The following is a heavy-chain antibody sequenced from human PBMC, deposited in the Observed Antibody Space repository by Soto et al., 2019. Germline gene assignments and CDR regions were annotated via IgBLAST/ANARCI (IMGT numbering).Heavy chain of an antibody. Sequence: ASVKVSCKASGYTFTNYAMHWVRQAPGQRLEWMGWINAGNGNTKYSQKFQGRVTITRDTSASTAYMELSSLRYEDTAIYYCARGPLLWGDVWGQGTTVTVSS. CDR2: INAGNGNT. CDR1: GYTFTNYA. CDR3: ARGPLLWGDV. D-gene: IGHD3-10*01. J-gene: IGHJ6*02. V-gene: IGHV1-3*01.